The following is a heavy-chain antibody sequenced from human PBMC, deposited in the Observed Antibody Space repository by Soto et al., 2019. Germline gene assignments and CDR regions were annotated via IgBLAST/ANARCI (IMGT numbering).Heavy chain of an antibody. V-gene: IGHV4-59*07. CDR2: IYYSGRT. CDR3: ARSPTDCSGGSCYIVYYFDY. Sequence: SDTLSLTCTVSGGSIGRYYWTSIRQPPGKGREWIGYIYYSGRTNYNPSLKSRVTISVDTSKNQFSLKLSSVTAADTAVYYCARSPTDCSGGSCYIVYYFDYWGQGTLVTVS. J-gene: IGHJ4*02. D-gene: IGHD2-15*01. CDR1: GGSIGRYY.